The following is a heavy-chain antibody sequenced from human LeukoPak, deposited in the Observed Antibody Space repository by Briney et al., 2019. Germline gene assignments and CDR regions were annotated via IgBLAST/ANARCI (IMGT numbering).Heavy chain of an antibody. CDR2: INHSGST. Sequence: SETLSLTCAVYGGSFSGYYWSWIRQPPGKGLEWIGEINHSGSTNYNPSLKSRVTISVDTSKNQFPLKLSSVTAADTAVYYCARGLGPVAQKRYNWFDPWGQGTLVTVSS. V-gene: IGHV4-34*01. CDR1: GGSFSGYY. CDR3: ARGLGPVAQKRYNWFDP. J-gene: IGHJ5*02.